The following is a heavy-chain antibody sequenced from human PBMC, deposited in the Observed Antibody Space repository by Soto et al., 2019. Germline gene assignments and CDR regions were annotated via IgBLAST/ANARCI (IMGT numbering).Heavy chain of an antibody. J-gene: IGHJ3*02. CDR3: ATGVAGGGAPPDAFDI. Sequence: EVQLVESGGGLVQPGGSLRLSCAASGFTFSSYSMNWVRQAPGKGLEWVSYISSSSSTIYYADSVKGRFTISRDNAKNSLYLQMNSLRAEDRAVYYCATGVAGGGAPPDAFDIWGQGTMVTVSS. CDR2: ISSSSSTI. V-gene: IGHV3-48*01. D-gene: IGHD3-16*01. CDR1: GFTFSSYS.